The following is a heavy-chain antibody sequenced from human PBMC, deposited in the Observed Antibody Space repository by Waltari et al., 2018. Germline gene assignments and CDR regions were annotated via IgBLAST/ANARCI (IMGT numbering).Heavy chain of an antibody. CDR2: MGTAGDT. J-gene: IGHJ4*02. D-gene: IGHD3-10*01. Sequence: EVQLVESGGGLVQPGGSLRLSCAASGFTISSYEMHWARQATRKGVEMCSGMGTAGDTYSAGSVKGRFTISREDAKNSWYLQMNSLRAGDTAVYYCVRGYNGFEYWGQGTLVTVAS. V-gene: IGHV3-13*01. CDR1: GFTISSYE. CDR3: VRGYNGFEY.